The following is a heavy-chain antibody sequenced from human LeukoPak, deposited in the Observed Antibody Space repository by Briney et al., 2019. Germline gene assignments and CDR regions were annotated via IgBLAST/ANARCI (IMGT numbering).Heavy chain of an antibody. J-gene: IGHJ4*02. D-gene: IGHD2-2*01. CDR1: GGSFSGYY. CDR3: ARGPDCSSTSCAVDY. Sequence: SGTLSLTCAVYGGSFSGYYWSWIRQPPGKGLEWIGEINHSGSTNYNPSLKSRVTLSIDTSKNQFSLKLTSVTAADTAVFYCARGPDCSSTSCAVDYWGQGALVTVSS. CDR2: INHSGST. V-gene: IGHV4-34*01.